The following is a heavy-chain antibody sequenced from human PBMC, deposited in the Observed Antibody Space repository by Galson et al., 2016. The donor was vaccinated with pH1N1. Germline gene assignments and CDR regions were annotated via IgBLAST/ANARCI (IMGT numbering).Heavy chain of an antibody. CDR1: GFTFRSYG. D-gene: IGHD6-19*01. CDR3: AKVEISGWLNN. Sequence: SLRLSCAASGFTFRSYGMTWVRQAPGKGLEWVSTISFIGSSGQYANSVKGRFTVSRDNSKNTLYLQMNSLRGEDTAVYYCAKVEISGWLNNWGQGTLVTVSS. V-gene: IGHV3-23*01. J-gene: IGHJ4*01. CDR2: ISFIGSSG.